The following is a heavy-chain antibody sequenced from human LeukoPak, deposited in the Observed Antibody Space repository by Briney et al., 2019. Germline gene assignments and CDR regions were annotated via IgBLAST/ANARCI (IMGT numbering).Heavy chain of an antibody. CDR1: GFNFYNAW. J-gene: IGHJ4*02. Sequence: GGSLRLSCAASGFNFYNAWMSWVRQAPGKGLEWVGRVKGKPDGGTADYAAPVKGRFTISRDDSTNTLYLQMSSLKTEDTAVYYCSPLFYYGSGSFPIDNWGQGTLVTVSS. CDR3: SPLFYYGSGSFPIDN. CDR2: VKGKPDGGTA. V-gene: IGHV3-15*01. D-gene: IGHD3-10*01.